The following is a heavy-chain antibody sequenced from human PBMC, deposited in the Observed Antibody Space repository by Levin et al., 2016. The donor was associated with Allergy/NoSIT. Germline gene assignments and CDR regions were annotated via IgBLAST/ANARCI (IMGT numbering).Heavy chain of an antibody. J-gene: IGHJ4*02. CDR2: ISYAGSNK. CDR1: GFTFSSYA. V-gene: IGHV3-30*04. CDR3: ARGQWLTEVDY. Sequence: GESLKISCAASGFTFSSYAMHWVRQAPGKGLEWVAVISYAGSNKYYADSVKGRFTISRDNSKNTLYLQMNSLRAEDTAVYYCARGQWLTEVDYWGQGTLVTVSS. D-gene: IGHD6-19*01.